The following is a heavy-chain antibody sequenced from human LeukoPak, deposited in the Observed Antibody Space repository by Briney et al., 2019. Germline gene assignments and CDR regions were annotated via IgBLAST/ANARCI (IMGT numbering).Heavy chain of an antibody. CDR1: GGSFSGYY. D-gene: IGHD6-19*01. CDR2: INHSGST. J-gene: IGHJ4*02. CDR3: ARRRGNRIAVAGTAFDY. V-gene: IGHV4-34*01. Sequence: PSETLSLTCAVYGGSFSGYYWSWIRQPPGKGLEWIGEINHSGSTNYNPSLKSRVTISVGTSKNQFSLKLSSVTAADTAVYYCARRRGNRIAVAGTAFDYWGRGTLVTVSS.